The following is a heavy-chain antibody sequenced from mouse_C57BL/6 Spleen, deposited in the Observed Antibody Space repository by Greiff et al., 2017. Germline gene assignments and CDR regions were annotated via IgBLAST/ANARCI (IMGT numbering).Heavy chain of an antibody. Sequence: QVQLQQPGAELVKPGASVKLSCKASGYTFTSYWMHWVKQRPGQGLEWIGMIHPNSGSTNYNEKFKSKATLTVDKSSSTAYMQLSSLTSEDSAVYYCARVGYSNYVLYYCDYWGQGTTLTVSS. J-gene: IGHJ2*01. CDR1: GYTFTSYW. D-gene: IGHD2-5*01. V-gene: IGHV1-64*01. CDR2: IHPNSGST. CDR3: ARVGYSNYVLYYCDY.